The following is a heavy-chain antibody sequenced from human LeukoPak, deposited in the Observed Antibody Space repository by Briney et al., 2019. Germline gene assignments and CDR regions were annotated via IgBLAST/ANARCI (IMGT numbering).Heavy chain of an antibody. V-gene: IGHV3-30*03. CDR2: ISYDGSNE. J-gene: IGHJ4*02. Sequence: GGSLRLSCAASGFTFSSYGMHWVRQAPGKGLEWVAVISYDGSNEFYADSVKGRFTISRDNSKNTLYLQMNSLRAEDTAVYYCARVGPSPYSSSWYLSYWGQGTLVTVSS. D-gene: IGHD6-13*01. CDR1: GFTFSSYG. CDR3: ARVGPSPYSSSWYLSY.